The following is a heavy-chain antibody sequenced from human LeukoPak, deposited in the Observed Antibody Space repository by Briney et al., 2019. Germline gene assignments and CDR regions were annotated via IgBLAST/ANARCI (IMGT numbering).Heavy chain of an antibody. D-gene: IGHD3-10*01. Sequence: ASVKVSCKASGYTFTSYGISWVRQAPGQGLEWMGWISAYNGNTNYAQKLQGRVTMTTDTSTSTAYMELRSLRSDDTAVYYCARDRRLLWFGELSYYYGMDVWGQGTTVTVSS. CDR3: ARDRRLLWFGELSYYYGMDV. CDR1: GYTFTSYG. V-gene: IGHV1-18*01. CDR2: ISAYNGNT. J-gene: IGHJ6*02.